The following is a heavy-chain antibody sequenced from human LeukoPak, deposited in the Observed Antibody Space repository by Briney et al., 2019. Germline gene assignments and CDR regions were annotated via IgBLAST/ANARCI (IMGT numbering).Heavy chain of an antibody. V-gene: IGHV3-53*01. CDR1: GFTVSSNY. Sequence: GGSLRLSCAASGFTVSSNYMSWVRQAPGKGLEWVSVIYSGGSTYYADSVKGRFTISRDNSKNTLYLQMNSLRAEDTAVYYCARGLAQRFLEWLLHFDYWGQGTLVTVSS. CDR2: IYSGGST. CDR3: ARGLAQRFLEWLLHFDY. D-gene: IGHD3-3*01. J-gene: IGHJ4*02.